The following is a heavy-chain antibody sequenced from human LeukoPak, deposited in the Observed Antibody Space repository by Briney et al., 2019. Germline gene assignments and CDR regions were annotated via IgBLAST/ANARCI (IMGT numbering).Heavy chain of an antibody. CDR3: ASNTGSDSSGYAY. D-gene: IGHD3-22*01. Sequence: ASVKVSCKASGYTFTTYGITWVRQAPGQGLEWMGWISAYNGDTNYAQNLQGRVTITTDTPTSTAYMELRSLRSDDTAVYYCASNTGSDSSGYAYCSQGTLVTVSS. J-gene: IGHJ4*02. CDR2: ISAYNGDT. CDR1: GYTFTTYG. V-gene: IGHV1-18*01.